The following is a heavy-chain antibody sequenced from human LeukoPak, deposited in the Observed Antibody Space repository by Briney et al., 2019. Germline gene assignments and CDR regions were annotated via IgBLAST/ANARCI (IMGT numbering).Heavy chain of an antibody. CDR3: ARVGRFRAFIDY. D-gene: IGHD3-3*01. Sequence: GGSLRLSCAASGFTFSSYEMNWVRQAPGKGLEWVSYISSSGTTINYADSVKGRFTISRDNAKKSLYLQMNSLRAEDTAVYYCARVGRFRAFIDYWGQGTLVTVSS. CDR1: GFTFSSYE. J-gene: IGHJ4*02. V-gene: IGHV3-48*03. CDR2: ISSSGTTI.